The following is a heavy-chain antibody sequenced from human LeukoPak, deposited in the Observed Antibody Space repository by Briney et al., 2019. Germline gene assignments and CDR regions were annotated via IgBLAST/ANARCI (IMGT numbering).Heavy chain of an antibody. J-gene: IGHJ6*03. D-gene: IGHD6-19*01. V-gene: IGHV4-59*12. CDR2: IYYSGST. CDR3: AREIVSGSSGWLTYYYYYMDV. Sequence: SETLSLTCTVSGGSISSYYWSWIRQPPGKGLEWIGYIYYSGSTNYNPSLKSRVTISVDTSKNQFSLKLSSVTAADTAVYYCAREIVSGSSGWLTYYYYYMDVWGKGTTVTISS. CDR1: GGSISSYY.